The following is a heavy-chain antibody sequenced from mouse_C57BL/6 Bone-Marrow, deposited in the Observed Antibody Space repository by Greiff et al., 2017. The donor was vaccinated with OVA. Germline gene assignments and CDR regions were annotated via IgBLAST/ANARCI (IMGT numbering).Heavy chain of an antibody. Sequence: QVQLQQPGAELVRPGSSVKLSCKASGYTFTGYWMHWVKQRPIQGLEWIGNIDPSDSETHYNQKFKDKATLTVDKSSSTAYMQLSSLTSEDSAVYYCASPHYYGSSYGAMDYWGQGTSVTVSS. V-gene: IGHV1-52*01. J-gene: IGHJ4*01. CDR2: IDPSDSET. D-gene: IGHD1-1*01. CDR1: GYTFTGYW. CDR3: ASPHYYGSSYGAMDY.